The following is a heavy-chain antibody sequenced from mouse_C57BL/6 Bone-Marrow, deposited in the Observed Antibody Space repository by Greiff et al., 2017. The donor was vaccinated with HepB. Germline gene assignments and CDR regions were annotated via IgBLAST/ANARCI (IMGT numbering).Heavy chain of an antibody. J-gene: IGHJ4*01. CDR3: ASPDEEGHYYAMDY. CDR2: INPYNGDT. CDR1: GYSFTGYF. V-gene: IGHV1-20*01. Sequence: VQLKQSGPELVKPGDSVKISCKASGYSFTGYFMNWVMQSHGKSLEWIGRINPYNGDTFYNQKFKGKATLTVDKSSSTAHMELRSLTSEDSAVYYCASPDEEGHYYAMDYWGQGTSVTVSS.